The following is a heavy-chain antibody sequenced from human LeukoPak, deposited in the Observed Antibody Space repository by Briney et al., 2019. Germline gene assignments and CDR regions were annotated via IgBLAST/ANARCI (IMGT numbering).Heavy chain of an antibody. Sequence: ASVKVSCEASGYTFTNFGISWVRQAPGQGLEWMGWISAYNDNTNYAQKFQGRVTMTTDTSTSTAYMELRSLRSDDTAVYYCARDGTATDDYWGQGTLVTVSS. V-gene: IGHV1-18*01. CDR3: ARDGTATDDY. D-gene: IGHD2-21*02. CDR1: GYTFTNFG. CDR2: ISAYNDNT. J-gene: IGHJ4*02.